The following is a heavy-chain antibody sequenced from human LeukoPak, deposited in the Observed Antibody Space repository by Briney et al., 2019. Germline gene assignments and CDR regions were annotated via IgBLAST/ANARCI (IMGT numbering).Heavy chain of an antibody. CDR2: IYTSGST. CDR1: GDSISSYY. V-gene: IGHV4-4*07. J-gene: IGHJ5*02. D-gene: IGHD2-2*02. Sequence: SETLSLTCIVSGDSISSYYWSWIRQPAGKGLEWIGRIYTSGSTNYNPSLKSRVTISVDTSKNQFSLKLSSVTAADTAVYYCARVNLGYCSSTSCYTGWFDPWGQGTLVTVSS. CDR3: ARVNLGYCSSTSCYTGWFDP.